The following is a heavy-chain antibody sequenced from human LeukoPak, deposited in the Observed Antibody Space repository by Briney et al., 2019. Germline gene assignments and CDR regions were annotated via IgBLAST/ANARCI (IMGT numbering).Heavy chain of an antibody. CDR1: GYTFTSYY. Sequence: ASVKVSCKASGYTFTSYYMHWVRQAPGQGLEWMGIINPSGGSTSYAQKFQGRVTMTRDMSTSTAYMELSSLRSEDTAVYYCAAGVEMATILVYWGQGTLVTVSS. V-gene: IGHV1-46*01. CDR2: INPSGGST. D-gene: IGHD5-24*01. CDR3: AAGVEMATILVY. J-gene: IGHJ4*02.